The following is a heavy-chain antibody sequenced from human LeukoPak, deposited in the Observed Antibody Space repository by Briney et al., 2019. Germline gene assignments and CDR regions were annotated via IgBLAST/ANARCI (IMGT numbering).Heavy chain of an antibody. V-gene: IGHV1-46*01. CDR2: IKPSGDNT. J-gene: IGHJ4*02. D-gene: IGHD2-15*01. CDR3: ARRYCSGGSCQEDY. CDR1: GYSFTSYN. Sequence: ASVKISCKTSGYSFTSYNLHWVRQAPGQRLEWMGIIKPSGDNTNNAQKFQGRVTMTSDTSTSTVYMELSSLKSEDTAVYYCARRYCSGGSCQEDYWGQGTLVTVSS.